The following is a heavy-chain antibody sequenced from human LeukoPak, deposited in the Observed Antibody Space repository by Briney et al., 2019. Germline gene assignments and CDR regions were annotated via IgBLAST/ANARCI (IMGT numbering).Heavy chain of an antibody. CDR2: ISAYNGNT. CDR1: GYTFTSYG. D-gene: IGHD6-13*01. CDR3: ARLYSRSSRDESVY. J-gene: IGHJ4*02. V-gene: IGHV1-18*01. Sequence: GASVKVSCKASGYTFTSYGISWVRQAPGQGLEWMGWISAYNGNTNYAQKLQGRVTMTTDTSTSTAYMELRSLRSDDTAVYYCARLYSRSSRDESVYWGQGTLVTVSS.